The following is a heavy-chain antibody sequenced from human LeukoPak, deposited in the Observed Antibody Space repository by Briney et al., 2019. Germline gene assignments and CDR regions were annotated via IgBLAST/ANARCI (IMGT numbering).Heavy chain of an antibody. CDR2: ISGSGGST. J-gene: IGHJ3*02. CDR1: GFTFSSYA. CDR3: AKSMKWWDAFDI. V-gene: IGHV3-23*01. Sequence: GGSLRLSCAASGFTFSSYAMSWVRQAPGKGLEWVSAISGSGGSTYYADSVKGRFTISRDNSKNTLYPQMNSLRAEDTAVYYCAKSMKWWDAFDIWGQGTMVTVSS. D-gene: IGHD2-15*01.